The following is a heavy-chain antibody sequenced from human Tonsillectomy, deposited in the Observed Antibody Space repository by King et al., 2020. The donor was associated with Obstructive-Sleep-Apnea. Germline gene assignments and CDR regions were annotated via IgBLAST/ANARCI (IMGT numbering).Heavy chain of an antibody. CDR3: ARVDIVMVTGIDY. Sequence: VQLVESGGGLVQPGGSLRLSCAASGFTFSRYSMKWVRQAPGKGLEWVSYISSSSSTIYYAYSVKGRFTISRDNAKNSLYLQMNSLRAEDTAVYYCARVDIVMVTGIDYWGQGTLVTVSS. J-gene: IGHJ4*02. CDR2: ISSSSSTI. D-gene: IGHD2-21*02. CDR1: GFTFSRYS. V-gene: IGHV3-48*04.